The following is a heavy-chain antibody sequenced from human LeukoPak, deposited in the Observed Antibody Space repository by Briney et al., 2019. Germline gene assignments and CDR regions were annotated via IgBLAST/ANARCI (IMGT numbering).Heavy chain of an antibody. J-gene: IGHJ4*02. Sequence: SETLSLTCTVSGGSISGGDYYCNWIRQPPGKGLEWIGYIYYGGSTSYNPSLKSRVTISVDTSKNQFSLKLTSVTAADTAVYYCARGSAYDWFDYWGQGTLVTVSS. V-gene: IGHV4-30-4*01. CDR3: ARGSAYDWFDY. CDR1: GGSISGGDYY. D-gene: IGHD5-12*01. CDR2: IYYGGST.